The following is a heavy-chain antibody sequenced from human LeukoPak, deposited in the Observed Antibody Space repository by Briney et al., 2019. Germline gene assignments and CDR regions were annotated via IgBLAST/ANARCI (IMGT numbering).Heavy chain of an antibody. J-gene: IGHJ4*02. V-gene: IGHV4-4*07. Sequence: PSETLSLTCTVSGGSISSHYWSWIRQPAGKGLEWIGRIYTSGSTNYNPSLKSRVTMSVDTSKNQFSLKLSSVTAADTAVYYCARQNSWDYDSSLKNWGQGTLVTVSS. D-gene: IGHD3-22*01. CDR1: GGSISSHY. CDR2: IYTSGST. CDR3: ARQNSWDYDSSLKN.